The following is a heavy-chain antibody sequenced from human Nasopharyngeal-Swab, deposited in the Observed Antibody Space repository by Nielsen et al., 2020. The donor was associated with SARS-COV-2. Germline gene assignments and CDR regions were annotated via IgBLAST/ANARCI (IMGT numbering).Heavy chain of an antibody. J-gene: IGHJ6*03. CDR3: AKDITGYSSGWFYYYYYMDV. CDR2: ISGSGTGT. CDR1: GFTFSSYA. D-gene: IGHD6-19*01. Sequence: GESLKISCAASGFTFSSYAMSWVRQAPGKGLEWVSAISGSGTGTYHADSVKGRFTISRDNSKNALYLQMNSLRAEDTAVYYCAKDITGYSSGWFYYYYYMDVWGKGTTVTVSS. V-gene: IGHV3-23*01.